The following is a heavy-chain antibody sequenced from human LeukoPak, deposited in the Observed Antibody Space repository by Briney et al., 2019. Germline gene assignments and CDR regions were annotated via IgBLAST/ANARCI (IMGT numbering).Heavy chain of an antibody. D-gene: IGHD5-12*01. V-gene: IGHV1-69*05. CDR3: ARAGGYDLNWFDP. CDR2: IIPIFGTA. Sequence: ASVKVSCKASGGTFSSYAISWVRQAPGQGLEWMGGIIPIFGTANYAQKFQGRVTITTDESTSTAYMELSSLRSEDTAVYYCARAGGYDLNWFDPWGQGTLVTVSS. J-gene: IGHJ5*02. CDR1: GGTFSSYA.